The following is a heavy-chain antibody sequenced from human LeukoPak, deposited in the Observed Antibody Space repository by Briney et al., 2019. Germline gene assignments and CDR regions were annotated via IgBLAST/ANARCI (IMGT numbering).Heavy chain of an antibody. CDR2: ISSSSSYI. CDR3: AKDYGDYDLAFDI. J-gene: IGHJ3*02. Sequence: GGSLRLSCAASGFTFSSYSMNWVRQAPGKGLEWVSSISSSSSYIYYADSVKGRFTISRDNSKNTLYLQINSLRAEDTAVYYCAKDYGDYDLAFDIWGQGTMVTVSS. CDR1: GFTFSSYS. D-gene: IGHD4-17*01. V-gene: IGHV3-21*01.